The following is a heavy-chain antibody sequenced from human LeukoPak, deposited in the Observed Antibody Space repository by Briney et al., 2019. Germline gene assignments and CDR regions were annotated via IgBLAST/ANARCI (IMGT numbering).Heavy chain of an antibody. D-gene: IGHD3-3*01. V-gene: IGHV3-53*05. CDR3: AKDTDFWSDQSAFDP. Sequence: GGSLRLSCAASGFTVSSNYMSWVRQAPGKGLEWVSVIYSGGKTNYADSVKGRFTISRDNSKNTLYLQMNSLRAEDTAVYYCAKDTDFWSDQSAFDPWGQGTLVTVSS. CDR1: GFTVSSNY. CDR2: IYSGGKT. J-gene: IGHJ5*02.